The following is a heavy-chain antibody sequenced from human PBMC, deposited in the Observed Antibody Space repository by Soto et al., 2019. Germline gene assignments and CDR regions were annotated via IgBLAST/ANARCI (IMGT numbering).Heavy chain of an antibody. CDR3: ATDRLVAYYFDY. CDR2: INHSGST. D-gene: IGHD6-25*01. J-gene: IGHJ4*02. V-gene: IGHV4-34*01. CDR1: GGSFSGYY. Sequence: PSETLSLTCAVYGGSFSGYYWSWIRQPPGKGLEWIGEINHSGSTNCNPSLKSRVTISVDTSKNQFSLKLSSVTAADTAVYYCATDRLVAYYFDYWGQGTLVTVSS.